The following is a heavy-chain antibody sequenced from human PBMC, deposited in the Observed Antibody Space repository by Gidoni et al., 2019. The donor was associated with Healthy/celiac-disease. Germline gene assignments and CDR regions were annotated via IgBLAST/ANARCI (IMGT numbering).Heavy chain of an antibody. CDR2: IIPILDIT. V-gene: IGHV1-69*04. Sequence: QVQLVQSGAEVKKPESSVKVSCKASGGTFSSYAISWVRQAPGQGLEWMGRIIPILDITNYAQKFQGRVTITADKSTNTAYMELSSLRSEDTAVYYCARLGCSSTRCLFDYWGQGTLVTVSS. J-gene: IGHJ4*02. D-gene: IGHD2-2*01. CDR1: GGTFSSYA. CDR3: ARLGCSSTRCLFDY.